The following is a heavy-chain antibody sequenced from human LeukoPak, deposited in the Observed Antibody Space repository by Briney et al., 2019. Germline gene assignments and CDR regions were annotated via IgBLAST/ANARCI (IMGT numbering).Heavy chain of an antibody. D-gene: IGHD5-12*01. CDR1: GFTFSSYG. CDR3: ARGYGLDIVATTIDY. J-gene: IGHJ4*02. V-gene: IGHV3-33*01. CDR2: IWYDGSNK. Sequence: PGGSLRLSCAASGFTFSSYGMHWVRQAPGKGLEWVAVIWYDGSNKYYADSVKGRFTISRDNSKNTLYLQMNSLRAEDTAVYYCARGYGLDIVATTIDYWGQGTLATVSS.